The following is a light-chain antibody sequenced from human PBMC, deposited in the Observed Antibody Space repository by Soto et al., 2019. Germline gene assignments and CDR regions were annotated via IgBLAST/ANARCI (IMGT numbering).Light chain of an antibody. CDR3: SSYTDTSTLV. J-gene: IGLJ1*01. CDR2: EVS. CDR1: TSDVGGY. V-gene: IGLV2-14*01. Sequence: QSALTQPASVSGSPGQPITISFTGTTSDVGGYVSWYQQHPGKAPKLIIYEVSNRPSGVSNRFSGSKSGNTASLTISGLQAEDEAGYYCSSYTDTSTLVFGSGTKLTVL.